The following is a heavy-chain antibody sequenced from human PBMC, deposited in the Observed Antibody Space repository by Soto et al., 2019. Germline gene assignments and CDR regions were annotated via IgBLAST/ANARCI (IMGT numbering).Heavy chain of an antibody. V-gene: IGHV5-10-1*01. CDR2: IDPSDSYT. D-gene: IGHD3-10*01. CDR3: ARMDGLVRGITKNWFDP. Sequence: GESLKISCKGSGYSFTRYWISWVRQMPGKGLEWMGRIDPSDSYTNYGPSFQGHVTMSVDKSTSTAYLQWSSLKASDTAMYYCARMDGLVRGITKNWFDPCGQGTLVTVSS. CDR1: GYSFTRYW. J-gene: IGHJ5*02.